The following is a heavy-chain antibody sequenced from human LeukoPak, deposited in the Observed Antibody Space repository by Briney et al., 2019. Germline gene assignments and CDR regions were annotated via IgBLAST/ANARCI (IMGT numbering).Heavy chain of an antibody. J-gene: IGHJ4*02. CDR3: ARGDYDYGAYAY. CDR2: IGTAGDT. V-gene: IGHV3-13*01. Sequence: GGSLRLSCAASGFTFSSYDMHWVRQATGKGLEWVSAIGTAGDTYYPGSVKGRFTISRENAKNSLYLQMNSLRAEDTAVYYCARGDYDYGAYAYWGQGTLVTVSS. CDR1: GFTFSSYD. D-gene: IGHD4-17*01.